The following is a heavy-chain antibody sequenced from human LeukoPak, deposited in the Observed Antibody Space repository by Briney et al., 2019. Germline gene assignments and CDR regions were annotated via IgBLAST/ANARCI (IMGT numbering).Heavy chain of an antibody. CDR3: AREGITGTTSPYFDY. V-gene: IGHV3-23*01. CDR1: GFSFSNYA. CDR2: ISGSGYNT. D-gene: IGHD1-20*01. Sequence: GGYLRLSCAASGFSFSNYAMSWVRQAPGKGLEWVSSISGSGYNTYYIDSVKGRFTISRDNSKNTLYLQMNSLRAEDTAVYYCAREGITGTTSPYFDYWGQGTLVTVSS. J-gene: IGHJ4*02.